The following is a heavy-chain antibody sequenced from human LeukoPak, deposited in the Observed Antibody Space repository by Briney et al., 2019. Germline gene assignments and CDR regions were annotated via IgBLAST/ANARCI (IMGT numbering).Heavy chain of an antibody. CDR2: IKSKTDGGTT. J-gene: IGHJ4*02. V-gene: IGHV3-15*01. CDR3: TTEWGSGWYFDY. D-gene: IGHD6-19*01. Sequence: GESLRLSCAASGFTFSNAWMSWVRQAPGKGLEWIGRIKSKTDGGTTDYAAPVKGRFTISGDDSKNTLYLQMNSLKTEDTAVYYCTTEWGSGWYFDYWGQGTLVTVSS. CDR1: GFTFSNAW.